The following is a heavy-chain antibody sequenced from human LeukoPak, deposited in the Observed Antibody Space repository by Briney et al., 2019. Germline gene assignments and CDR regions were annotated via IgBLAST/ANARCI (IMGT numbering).Heavy chain of an antibody. J-gene: IGHJ4*02. Sequence: ASVTVSCKASGYTFTSYGISWVRQAPGQGLEWMGWISAYNGNTNYAQKLQGRVTMTTDTSTSTAYMELRSLRSDDTAVYYCASFTYYYDSSGYYLDYWGQGTPVTVSS. D-gene: IGHD3-22*01. CDR2: ISAYNGNT. CDR1: GYTFTSYG. V-gene: IGHV1-18*01. CDR3: ASFTYYYDSSGYYLDY.